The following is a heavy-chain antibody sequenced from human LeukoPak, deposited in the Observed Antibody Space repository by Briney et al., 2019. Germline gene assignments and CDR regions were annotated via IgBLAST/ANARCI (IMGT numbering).Heavy chain of an antibody. J-gene: IGHJ3*02. D-gene: IGHD4-11*01. CDR3: AKDRSITTPGDAFDI. V-gene: IGHV3-23*01. CDR1: GFTFSSYA. CDR2: ISGSGGST. Sequence: GGSPRLSCAASGFTFSSYAMSWVRQAPGKGLEWVSGISGSGGSTYYADSVKGRFTISRDNSKNTLYLQMNSLRAEDTAVYYCAKDRSITTPGDAFDIWGQGTMVTVSS.